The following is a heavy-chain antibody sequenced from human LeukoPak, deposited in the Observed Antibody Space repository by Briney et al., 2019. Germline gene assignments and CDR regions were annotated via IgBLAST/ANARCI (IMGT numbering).Heavy chain of an antibody. V-gene: IGHV3-53*01. Sequence: GGSLRLSCAASGVTIDDYAMHWVRQAPGKGLEWVSVIYSGGSTYYADSVKGRFTISRDNSKNTLYLQMNSLRAEDTAVYYCARADSGWYPFDYWGQGTLVTVSS. CDR1: GVTIDDYA. CDR3: ARADSGWYPFDY. CDR2: IYSGGST. J-gene: IGHJ4*02. D-gene: IGHD6-19*01.